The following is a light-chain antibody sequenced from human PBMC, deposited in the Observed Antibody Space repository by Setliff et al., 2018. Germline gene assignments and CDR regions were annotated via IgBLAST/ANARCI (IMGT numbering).Light chain of an antibody. CDR1: SSDVGGYNY. Sequence: QSALTQPASVSGSPGQSITISCTGTSSDVGGYNYVSWYQRHPGEAPKLLIYDVSNRPSGVSNRFSGSKSGNTASLTISGPRAEDEADYFCSSYTSSRTVIFGGGTKVTVL. V-gene: IGLV2-14*03. CDR2: DVS. J-gene: IGLJ2*01. CDR3: SSYTSSRTVI.